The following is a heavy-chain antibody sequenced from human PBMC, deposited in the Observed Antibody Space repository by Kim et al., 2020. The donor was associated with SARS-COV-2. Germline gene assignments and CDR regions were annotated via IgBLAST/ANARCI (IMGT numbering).Heavy chain of an antibody. CDR2: ITPHNGDT. Sequence: ASVKVSCKSSGYTFSSYGINWVRQAPGQGLEWVGRITPHNGDTTYEQRLQGRVTMTTDTSTTTAYLELRSLTSDDTAGYYFATELVTRTVTILEDWCQGT. D-gene: IGHD4-17*01. J-gene: IGHJ4*02. CDR1: GYTFSSYG. CDR3: ATELVTRTVTILED. V-gene: IGHV1-18*01.